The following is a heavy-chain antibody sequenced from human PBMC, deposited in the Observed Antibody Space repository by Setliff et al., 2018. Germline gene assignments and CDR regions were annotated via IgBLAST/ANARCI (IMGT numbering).Heavy chain of an antibody. CDR1: GFSFSTFG. Sequence: ASVKVSCKTSGFSFSTFGFSWVRQAPGQGLEWMGWISPYSGESNYAQKFQDRLTVTADTSTKTAYMELRSLTSDDTAVYFCTRSRAPRVVLAADFDLWGQGTLVTVSS. J-gene: IGHJ4*02. D-gene: IGHD3-16*01. CDR3: TRSRAPRVVLAADFDL. CDR2: ISPYSGES. V-gene: IGHV1-18*01.